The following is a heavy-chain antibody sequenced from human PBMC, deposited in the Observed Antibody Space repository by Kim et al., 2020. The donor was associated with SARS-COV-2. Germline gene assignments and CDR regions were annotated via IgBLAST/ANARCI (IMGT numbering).Heavy chain of an antibody. Sequence: SETLSLTCTVSGGSISSYYWSWIRQPPGKGLEWIGYIYYSGSSNYNPSLKSRVTISVDTSKNQFSLKLSSVTAEDTAVYYCARAGLPPLPDGCGEGTPVTLSS. J-gene: IGHJ6*04. V-gene: IGHV4-59*13. D-gene: IGHD2-21*01. CDR2: IYYSGSS. CDR3: ARAGLPPLPDG. CDR1: GGSISSYY.